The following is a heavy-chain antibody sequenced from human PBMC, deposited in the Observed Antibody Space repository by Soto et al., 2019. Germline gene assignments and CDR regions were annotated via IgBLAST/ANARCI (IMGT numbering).Heavy chain of an antibody. CDR2: IIPLLGIA. CDR1: GGTFSSYT. V-gene: IGHV1-69*02. Sequence: GASVKVSCKASGGTFSSYTISWGRQAPGQGLEWMGRIIPLLGIANYAQKFQGRVTITADKSTSTAYMELSSLRSEDTAVYYCARYGDYGYAFDIWGQGTMVTVSS. D-gene: IGHD4-17*01. CDR3: ARYGDYGYAFDI. J-gene: IGHJ3*02.